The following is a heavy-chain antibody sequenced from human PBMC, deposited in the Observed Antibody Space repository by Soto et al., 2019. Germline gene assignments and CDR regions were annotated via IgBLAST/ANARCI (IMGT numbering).Heavy chain of an antibody. CDR1: GGSISSGGYY. D-gene: IGHD3-10*01. Sequence: QVQLQESGPGLVKPSQTLSLTCTVSGGSISSGGYYWSWIRQHPGKGLEWIGYIYYSGSTYYNPSLESRVTISVDTSKNQLSLKLSSVTAADTAVYYCARVRVTMGHGEGWYFDLWGRGTLVTVSS. V-gene: IGHV4-31*03. CDR2: IYYSGST. J-gene: IGHJ2*01. CDR3: ARVRVTMGHGEGWYFDL.